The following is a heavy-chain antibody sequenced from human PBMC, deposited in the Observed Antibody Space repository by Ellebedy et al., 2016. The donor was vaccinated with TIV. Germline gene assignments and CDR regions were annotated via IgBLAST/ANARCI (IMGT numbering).Heavy chain of an antibody. J-gene: IGHJ4*02. Sequence: GGSLRLSCAASGFTFHNYAMTWVRQAPGQGLEWVSTISGLGESTFHADPVKGRFTISRDNARNMVYLQMNSLRADDTAVYFCANRGHSLGYFESWGQGTLVTVSS. V-gene: IGHV3-23*01. CDR3: ANRGHSLGYFES. CDR1: GFTFHNYA. D-gene: IGHD5-18*01. CDR2: ISGLGEST.